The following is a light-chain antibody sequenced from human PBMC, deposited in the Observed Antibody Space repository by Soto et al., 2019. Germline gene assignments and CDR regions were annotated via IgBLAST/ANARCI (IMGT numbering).Light chain of an antibody. V-gene: IGKV1-12*01. J-gene: IGKJ3*01. CDR3: QQANSFPFT. Sequence: DIQMTQSPSSVSASVGDRVTLTCRASQGINSWLAWYQHKPGKAPKLLISAASSLQTGIPSRFSGSESGTDFTLTISSLQPEDFATYYCQQANSFPFTFGPGTKVDIK. CDR2: AAS. CDR1: QGINSW.